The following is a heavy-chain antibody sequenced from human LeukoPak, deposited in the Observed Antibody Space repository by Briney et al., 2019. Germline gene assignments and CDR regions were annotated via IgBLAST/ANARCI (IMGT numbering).Heavy chain of an antibody. CDR1: GYSFTSYW. Sequence: GESLKISCKGSGYSFTSYWIGWVRQMPGKGLEWMGIMYPGDSDTRYSPSFQGQVTISADKSISIAYLQWSGLKASDTAMYYCARSHCSGGSCYSGWYFDLWGRGTLVTVSS. D-gene: IGHD2-15*01. CDR2: MYPGDSDT. CDR3: ARSHCSGGSCYSGWYFDL. J-gene: IGHJ2*01. V-gene: IGHV5-51*01.